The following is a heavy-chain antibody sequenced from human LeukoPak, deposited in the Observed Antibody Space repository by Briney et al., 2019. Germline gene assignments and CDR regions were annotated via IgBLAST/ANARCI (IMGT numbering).Heavy chain of an antibody. CDR2: ISSGGAGT. J-gene: IGHJ5*01. CDR1: VFTFSNSA. V-gene: IGHV3-23*01. D-gene: IGHD3-10*01. Sequence: GGSLRLSCAASVFTFSNSAMNWVRQAPGKGLEWVSTISSGGAGTYYADSVKGRFSISRDNSKNTLYLQMNSLRAEDTAVYYRAKSGGSGTYPNWFDSWGQGTLVTVSS. CDR3: AKSGGSGTYPNWFDS.